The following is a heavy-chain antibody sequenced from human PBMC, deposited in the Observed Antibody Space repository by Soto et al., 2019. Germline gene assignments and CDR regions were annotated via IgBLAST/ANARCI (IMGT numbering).Heavy chain of an antibody. V-gene: IGHV3-48*03. Sequence: DEQLVESGGGLVQPGGSLRLSCAASGFTFNRRETNWVRQAPGKGLEWISYIGDSGSSIFYADSVKGRFSVSRDNTKNSLYLQMNSLTAEDTAVYYCAGGSILTPMWNWIDPWGQGTLVTVSS. J-gene: IGHJ5*02. D-gene: IGHD3-9*01. CDR2: IGDSGSSI. CDR1: GFTFNRRE. CDR3: AGGSILTPMWNWIDP.